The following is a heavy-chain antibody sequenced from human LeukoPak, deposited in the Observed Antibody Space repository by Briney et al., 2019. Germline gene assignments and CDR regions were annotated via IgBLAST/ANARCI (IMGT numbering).Heavy chain of an antibody. D-gene: IGHD3-22*01. CDR3: ARDCGTTYYSGSGGHSHSWNHNWFDP. J-gene: IGHJ5*02. CDR2: ISGSGGST. V-gene: IGHV3-23*01. Sequence: PGGSLRLSCAASGFTFNNYVMNWVRQTPGKGLEWVSGISGSGGSTYYADSVKGRFTISRDNSDNTLYLYMNSLRAEDSAVYYCARDCGTTYYSGSGGHSHSWNHNWFDPWGQGTLVTVSS. CDR1: GFTFNNYV.